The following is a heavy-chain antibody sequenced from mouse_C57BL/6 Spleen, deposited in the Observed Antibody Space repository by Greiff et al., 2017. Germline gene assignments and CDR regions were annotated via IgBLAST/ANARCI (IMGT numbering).Heavy chain of an antibody. CDR2: IRSGGSYT. J-gene: IGHJ3*01. CDR3: ARKDYDHPWIAY. V-gene: IGHV5-6*01. CDR1: GFTFSSYG. Sequence: EVHLVESGGDLVKPGGSLKLSCEASGFTFSSYGMSWVRQTPDKRLEWVATIRSGGSYTYYPDKVKGRFTTSRDNTKNTLYLLMSSLKSEDAAMYYCARKDYDHPWIAYWGQGTLVTVSA. D-gene: IGHD2-4*01.